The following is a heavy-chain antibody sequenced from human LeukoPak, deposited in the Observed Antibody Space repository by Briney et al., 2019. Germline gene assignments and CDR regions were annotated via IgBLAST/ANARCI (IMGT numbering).Heavy chain of an antibody. CDR1: GGSISSSNW. D-gene: IGHD1-1*01. CDR2: IYHSGST. Sequence: SETLSLTCAVSGGSISSSNWWSWVRQPPGKGLEWIGEIYHSGSTNYNPSLKSRVTMSVDKSKNQFSLKLSSVTAADTAVYYCVRQLGYYFDYWGQGTLVTVSS. CDR3: VRQLGYYFDY. J-gene: IGHJ4*02. V-gene: IGHV4-4*02.